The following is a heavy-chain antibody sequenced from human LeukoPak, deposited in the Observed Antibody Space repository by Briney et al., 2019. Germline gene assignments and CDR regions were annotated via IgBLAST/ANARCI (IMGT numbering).Heavy chain of an antibody. D-gene: IGHD3-22*01. V-gene: IGHV4-4*09. Sequence: PSETLSLTCTVSGGSISSYYRSWIRQPPGKGLEWIGYIYTSGSTNYNPSLKSRVTISVDTSKNQFSLKLSSVTAADTAVYYCARLLPPRGYYYMDVWGKGTTVTVSS. CDR1: GGSISSYY. J-gene: IGHJ6*03. CDR3: ARLLPPRGYYYMDV. CDR2: IYTSGST.